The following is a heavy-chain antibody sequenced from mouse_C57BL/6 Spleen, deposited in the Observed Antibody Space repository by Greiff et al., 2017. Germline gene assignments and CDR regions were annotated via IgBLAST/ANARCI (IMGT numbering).Heavy chain of an antibody. D-gene: IGHD1-1*01. Sequence: VQLQQPGAELVRPGSSVKLSCKASGYTFTSYWMHWVKQRPIQGLEWIGNIDPSDSETHYNQKFKDKATLTVDKSSSTAYMQLSSLTSEDSAVYYCARDRYYGSSPSFAYWGQGTLVTVSA. CDR2: IDPSDSET. J-gene: IGHJ3*01. V-gene: IGHV1-52*01. CDR3: ARDRYYGSSPSFAY. CDR1: GYTFTSYW.